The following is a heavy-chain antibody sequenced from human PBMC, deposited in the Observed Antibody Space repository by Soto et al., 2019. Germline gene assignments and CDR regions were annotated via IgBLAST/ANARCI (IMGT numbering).Heavy chain of an antibody. CDR3: ARGLIRGDGPYYYYGLDV. CDR1: GGSFSGYD. D-gene: IGHD3-10*01. J-gene: IGHJ6*02. CDR2: INHSGSS. V-gene: IGHV4-34*01. Sequence: SEPLPLTCAVYGGSFSGYDWTWIRKPTGTGLEWIGEINHSGSSNYNPSLKSRVTISVDTTKNQFSLKLTSVTAADTAVYYCARGLIRGDGPYYYYGLDVWGQGTTVTVSS.